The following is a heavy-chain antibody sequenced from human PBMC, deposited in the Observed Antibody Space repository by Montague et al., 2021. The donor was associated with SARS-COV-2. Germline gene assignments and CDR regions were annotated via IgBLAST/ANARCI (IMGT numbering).Heavy chain of an antibody. J-gene: IGHJ4*02. D-gene: IGHD3-9*01. CDR3: ANHGGLLGTFDWSY. CDR1: GFTFNSYA. V-gene: IGHV3-23*01. Sequence: SLRLSCAASGFTFNSYAMSWVRQAPGKGLEWVSGIGGSGDYTHYXDSVRGRFTISRDNSKNTLFLQMDNLRADDTAVYYCANHGGLLGTFDWSYWGQGTLVTVSS. CDR2: IGGSGDYT.